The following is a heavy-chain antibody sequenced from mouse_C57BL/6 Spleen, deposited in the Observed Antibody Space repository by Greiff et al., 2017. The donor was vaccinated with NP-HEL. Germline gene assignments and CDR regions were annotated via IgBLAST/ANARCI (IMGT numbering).Heavy chain of an antibody. CDR3: ARGGVVPYFDY. Sequence: QVQLKQPGAELVKPGASVKLSCKASGYTFTSYWMQWVKQRPGQGLEWIGEIDPSDSYTNYNQKFKGKATLTVDTSSSTAYMQLSSLTSEDSAVYYCARGGVVPYFDYWGQGTTLTVSS. CDR1: GYTFTSYW. J-gene: IGHJ2*01. V-gene: IGHV1-50*01. D-gene: IGHD1-1*01. CDR2: IDPSDSYT.